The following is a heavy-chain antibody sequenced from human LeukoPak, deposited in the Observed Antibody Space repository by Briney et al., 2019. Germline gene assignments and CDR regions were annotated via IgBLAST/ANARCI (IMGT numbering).Heavy chain of an antibody. CDR3: ARDPIVVVPAAGGYNWFDP. J-gene: IGHJ5*02. D-gene: IGHD2-2*01. V-gene: IGHV1-2*02. CDR1: GYTFTGYY. Sequence: ASVKVSCKASGYTFTGYYIHWVRQAPGQGLEWMGWINPNSGGTNYAQKFQGRVTMTRDTSISTAYMELSRLRSDDTAVYYCARDPIVVVPAAGGYNWFDPWGQGTLVTVSS. CDR2: INPNSGGT.